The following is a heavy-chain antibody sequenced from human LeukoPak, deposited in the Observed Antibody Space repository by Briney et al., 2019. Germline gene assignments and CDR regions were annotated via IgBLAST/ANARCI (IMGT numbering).Heavy chain of an antibody. Sequence: GGSLRLSCAASGFTFKTYAMSWVRPAPGKGLEWVSSIRSSGDSTYYADSAKGRFTISRDNSRNTLYLQMNSLRAEDTAVYYCAKEVRESAWFYFDYWGQGTLATVSS. CDR3: AKEVRESAWFYFDY. CDR2: IRSSGDST. CDR1: GFTFKTYA. D-gene: IGHD3-10*01. V-gene: IGHV3-23*01. J-gene: IGHJ4*02.